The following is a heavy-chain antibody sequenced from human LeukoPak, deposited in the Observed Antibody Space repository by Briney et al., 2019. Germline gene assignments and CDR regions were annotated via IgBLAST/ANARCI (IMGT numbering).Heavy chain of an antibody. CDR1: GYTFTSYD. CDR2: MNPSSGNT. J-gene: IGHJ5*02. Sequence: ASVKVSCKASGYTFTSYDINWVRQATGHGLEWMGWMNPSSGNTGYAQKFQGRVTMTRNTSISTAYMELSSLRSEDTAVYYCARPRVPAAISYNWFDPWGQGTLVTVSS. CDR3: ARPRVPAAISYNWFDP. V-gene: IGHV1-8*01. D-gene: IGHD2-2*02.